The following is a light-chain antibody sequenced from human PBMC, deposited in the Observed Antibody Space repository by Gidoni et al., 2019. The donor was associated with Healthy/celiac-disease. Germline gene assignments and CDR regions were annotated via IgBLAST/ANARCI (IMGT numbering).Light chain of an antibody. J-gene: IGKJ1*01. Sequence: EIVLTQSPGTLSLSPGERATLSCRASQSVSSSYLAWYQQKPGQAPRLLIYGASSRATGLPDRFSGSASVTDSTLTIRRLEPEDFAVYYCQHYGSSPPLTFGQGTQVEI. CDR1: QSVSSSY. CDR3: QHYGSSPPLT. CDR2: GAS. V-gene: IGKV3-20*01.